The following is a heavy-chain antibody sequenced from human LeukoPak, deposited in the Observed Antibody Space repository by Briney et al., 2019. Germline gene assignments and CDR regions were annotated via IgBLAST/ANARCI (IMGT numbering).Heavy chain of an antibody. V-gene: IGHV4-4*02. CDR2: IYHSGST. CDR1: GGSISSSNW. CDR3: ARDSSGWYVVLDY. J-gene: IGHJ4*02. D-gene: IGHD6-19*01. Sequence: SETLSPTCAVSGGSISSSNWWSWVRQPPGKGLEWIGEIYHSGSTTYNPSLKSRATISVDKSKNQFSLKLSSVTAADTAVYYCARDSSGWYVVLDYWGQGTLVTVSS.